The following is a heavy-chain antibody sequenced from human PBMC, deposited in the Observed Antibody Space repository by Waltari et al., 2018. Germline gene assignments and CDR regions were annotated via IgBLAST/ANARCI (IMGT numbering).Heavy chain of an antibody. J-gene: IGHJ3*02. D-gene: IGHD3-16*01. CDR3: ATFSNWVHDTFDI. CDR1: GFSVSNSY. Sequence: EVQLVESGGGLIQPGGSLRLSCAASGFSVSNSYVVWVRQAPGKGLEWISFIYGVDSTLYVDSVKGRFTVSRDNSKNTVHLQMNSVRVDDTAVYYCATFSNWVHDTFDIWGQGTLVSVSS. CDR2: IYGVDST. V-gene: IGHV3-53*01.